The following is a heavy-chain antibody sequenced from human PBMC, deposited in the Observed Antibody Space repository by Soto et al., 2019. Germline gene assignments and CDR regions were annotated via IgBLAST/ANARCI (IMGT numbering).Heavy chain of an antibody. CDR2: IDPGDSYT. D-gene: IGHD3-10*01. CDR1: GYSFTSYW. Sequence: EVQLVQSGAEVKKHGESLRISCKGSGYSFTSYWITWVRQMPEKGLEWMGKIDPGDSYTSYSPSFQGHVTVSADRSISTAYLQWSSLKASDTAMYYCASSSRSRKAGDYYFDYWGQGTLVTVSS. J-gene: IGHJ4*02. CDR3: ASSSRSRKAGDYYFDY. V-gene: IGHV5-10-1*01.